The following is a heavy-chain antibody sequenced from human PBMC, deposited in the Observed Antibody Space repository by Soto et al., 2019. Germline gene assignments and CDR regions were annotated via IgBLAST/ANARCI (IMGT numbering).Heavy chain of an antibody. V-gene: IGHV1-69*01. J-gene: IGHJ6*02. CDR3: AGSQGGSSSLDIYYYYYYGMDV. Sequence: QVQLVQSGAEVKKPGSSVKVSCKAPGGTFSTYAISWVRQAPGQGLEWMGGVIPIFGTPKYAQKFQGRVTITADESTSTDYMELRSLRSEDTAVYYCAGSQGGSSSLDIYYYYYYGMDVWGQGTTVTVSS. D-gene: IGHD2-15*01. CDR1: GGTFSTYA. CDR2: VIPIFGTP.